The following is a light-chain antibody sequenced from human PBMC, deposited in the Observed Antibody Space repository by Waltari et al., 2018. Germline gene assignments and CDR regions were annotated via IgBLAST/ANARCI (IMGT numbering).Light chain of an antibody. Sequence: DIQMTQSPSFVSASVGDRVPITCRASQDVSIWLAWYQQKPGKAPKLLIFAASNLQSGVPSRFSGSGSGTDFTLTISSLQPEDIATYYCQQSNSFPLPFGGGTKVEIK. CDR3: QQSNSFPLP. J-gene: IGKJ4*01. CDR2: AAS. V-gene: IGKV1-12*01. CDR1: QDVSIW.